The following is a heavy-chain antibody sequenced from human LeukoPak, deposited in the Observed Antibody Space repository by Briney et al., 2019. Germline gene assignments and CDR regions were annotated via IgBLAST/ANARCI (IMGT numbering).Heavy chain of an antibody. J-gene: IGHJ4*02. Sequence: SETLSLTCAVYGGSFSGYYWSWIRQPPGKGLEWIGEINHSGSTNYNPSLKSRVTISVDTSKNQFSLKLSSVTAADTAVYYCARDSLDRTASFDYWGEGTLVTVSS. CDR3: ARDSLDRTASFDY. CDR2: INHSGST. V-gene: IGHV4-34*01. D-gene: IGHD1-1*01. CDR1: GGSFSGYY.